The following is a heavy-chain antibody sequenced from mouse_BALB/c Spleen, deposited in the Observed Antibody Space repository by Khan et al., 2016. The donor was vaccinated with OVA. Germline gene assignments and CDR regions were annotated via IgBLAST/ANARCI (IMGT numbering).Heavy chain of an antibody. CDR2: ISYSGGI. V-gene: IGHV3-1*02. CDR3: VRDGNYMDY. CDR1: GYSITSGYS. Sequence: EVQLQESGPDLVKPSQSLSLTCTVSGYSITSGYSWHWIRQFPGDQLECMGYISYSGGINYNPSLKSRISITRDTSKNQFFLQLNSVTTEDTATYYCVRDGNYMDYWGQGTSVTVSS. J-gene: IGHJ4*01. D-gene: IGHD2-1*01.